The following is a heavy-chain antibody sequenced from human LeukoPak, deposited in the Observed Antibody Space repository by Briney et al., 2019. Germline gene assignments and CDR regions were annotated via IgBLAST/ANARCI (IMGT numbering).Heavy chain of an antibody. V-gene: IGHV3-30*02. Sequence: GGSLRLSCAASGFTFSSYGMHWVRQAPGKGLEWVAFIRYDGSNKYYADSVKGRFTISRDNSKNTLYLQMNSLRAEDTAVYYCAKDAEYNRNLDYWGQGTLVTVSS. CDR2: IRYDGSNK. J-gene: IGHJ4*02. CDR1: GFTFSSYG. CDR3: AKDAEYNRNLDY. D-gene: IGHD1-14*01.